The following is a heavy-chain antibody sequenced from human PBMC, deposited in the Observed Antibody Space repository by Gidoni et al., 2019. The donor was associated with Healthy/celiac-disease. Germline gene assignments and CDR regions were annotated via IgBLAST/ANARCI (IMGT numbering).Heavy chain of an antibody. V-gene: IGHV3-30-3*01. Sequence: QVQLVESGGGVVQPGRSLRLSCAASGFTFSSYAMHWVRQAPGKGLEWVAVISYDGSNKYYADSVKGRFTISRDNSKNTLYLQMNSLRAEDTAVYYCARTPYSSRSYFDYWGQGTLVTVSS. J-gene: IGHJ4*02. CDR3: ARTPYSSRSYFDY. D-gene: IGHD6-13*01. CDR2: ISYDGSNK. CDR1: GFTFSSYA.